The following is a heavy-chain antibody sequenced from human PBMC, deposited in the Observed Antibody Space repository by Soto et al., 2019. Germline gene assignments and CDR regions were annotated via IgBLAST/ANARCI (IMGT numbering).Heavy chain of an antibody. J-gene: IGHJ6*02. CDR2: TYYRSKWYN. CDR3: ARDRKWSSGITFYYYYGMDV. V-gene: IGHV6-1*01. CDR1: GDSVSLNSAA. D-gene: IGHD6-19*01. Sequence: QTLSLTCAISGDSVSLNSAAWNWIRQSPSRGLEWLGRTYYRSKWYNDYAVSVKSRITINPDTSKNQFSLQLNSVTPEDTAVYYCARDRKWSSGITFYYYYGMDVWGQGTTVTVSS.